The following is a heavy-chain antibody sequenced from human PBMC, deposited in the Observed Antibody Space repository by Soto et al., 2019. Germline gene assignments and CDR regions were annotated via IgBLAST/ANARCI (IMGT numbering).Heavy chain of an antibody. J-gene: IGHJ3*02. CDR2: INPNSGDT. CDR3: AREFSNSCSDALDI. V-gene: IGHV1-2*02. Sequence: ASVKVSCKASGYIFTGYYMHWVRQAPGQGLEWMGWINPNSGDTNYAQKFQGRVTMTGGTSISTAYMELSSLRSDDTAVYYCAREFSNSCSDALDIWGQGTLVTVSS. CDR1: GYIFTGYY. D-gene: IGHD6-6*01.